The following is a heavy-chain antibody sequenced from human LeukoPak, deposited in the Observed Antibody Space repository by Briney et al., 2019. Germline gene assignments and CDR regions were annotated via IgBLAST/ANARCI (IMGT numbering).Heavy chain of an antibody. D-gene: IGHD3-22*01. CDR1: GFTFSSYS. CDR3: ARDKSFSDSTLGP. V-gene: IGHV3-21*01. CDR2: ISSSSSYI. Sequence: GGSLRLSCAASGFTFSSYSMNWARQAPGKGLEWVSSISSSSSYIYYSDSVKGRFTISRDNAKNSLYLQMNSLRAEDTAVYYCARDKSFSDSTLGPWGQGTLVTVSS. J-gene: IGHJ5*02.